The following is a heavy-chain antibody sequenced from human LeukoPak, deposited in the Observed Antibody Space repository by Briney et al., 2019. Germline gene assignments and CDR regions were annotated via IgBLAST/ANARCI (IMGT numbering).Heavy chain of an antibody. Sequence: SQTLSLTCAISGDSVSRHDRTWDWVRQSPSRCLEWLGRTFYRSKWYNDYAVSVKSRITVSPDTSKNQFSLHLNSVTPEDTAVYYCVRSYDWAFDYWGQGTRVTVSS. CDR3: VRSYDWAFDY. V-gene: IGHV6-1*01. J-gene: IGHJ4*02. D-gene: IGHD1-1*01. CDR2: TFYRSKWYN. CDR1: GDSVSRHDRT.